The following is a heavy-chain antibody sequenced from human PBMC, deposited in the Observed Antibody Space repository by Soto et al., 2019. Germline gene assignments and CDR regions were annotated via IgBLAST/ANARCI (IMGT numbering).Heavy chain of an antibody. D-gene: IGHD4-17*01. V-gene: IGHV3-30*18. CDR2: ISDDGRNT. Sequence: QAQLVESGGGVVQPGRSLRLSREVSGFRFSSYGVHWVRQAPGKGLEWVALISDDGRNTFYPDSVKGRFSISRDNSKNTVYLQMNSLRAEDTAVYYCAKDPRGNGDVTHYYNGMDVWGQGTTVTVSS. CDR1: GFRFSSYG. CDR3: AKDPRGNGDVTHYYNGMDV. J-gene: IGHJ6*02.